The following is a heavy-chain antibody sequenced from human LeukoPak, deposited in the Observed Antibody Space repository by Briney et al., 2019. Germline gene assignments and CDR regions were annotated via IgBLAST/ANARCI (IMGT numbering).Heavy chain of an antibody. CDR2: ISYDGSNE. CDR1: GFTFSKYG. CDR3: AKVVGYFDWLLLFDH. J-gene: IGHJ4*02. V-gene: IGHV3-30*18. Sequence: PGGSLGLSCVASGFTFSKYGMHWVRQAPGKGLEWVALISYDGSNEYYVDSVKGRFTISRDNSKNTVYVQMNSLRPEDTAVYYCAKVVGYFDWLLLFDHWGQGSLVTVSS. D-gene: IGHD3-9*01.